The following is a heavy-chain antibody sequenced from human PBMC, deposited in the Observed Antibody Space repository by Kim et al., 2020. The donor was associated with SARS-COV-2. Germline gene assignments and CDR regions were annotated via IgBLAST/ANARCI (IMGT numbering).Heavy chain of an antibody. Sequence: GGSLRPSCAASGFTFSSYVMSWVRLAPGKGLEWVSVIYSDGTRTYYADSVKGRFTISRDNSKNTLYLQMNSLRAEDTAVYYCAREVVGTPYYFDYWGQGTLVTVSS. CDR3: AREVVGTPYYFDY. J-gene: IGHJ4*02. V-gene: IGHV3-23*03. CDR1: GFTFSSYV. CDR2: IYSDGTRT. D-gene: IGHD2-15*01.